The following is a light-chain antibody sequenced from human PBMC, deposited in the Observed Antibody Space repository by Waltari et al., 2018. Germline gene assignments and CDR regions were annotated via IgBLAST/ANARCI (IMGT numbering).Light chain of an antibody. CDR1: KLGEKY. CDR2: QDN. J-gene: IGLJ1*01. V-gene: IGLV3-1*01. CDR3: QAWDSSSYV. Sequence: SYKLTQPPSVSVSPGQTARVTCSGDKLGEKYTCWYQQKPGQSPVLVMYQDNKRPSGIPERFSGSNSGNTATLTISGTQGMDEADYYCQAWDSSSYVFGTGTKVTVL.